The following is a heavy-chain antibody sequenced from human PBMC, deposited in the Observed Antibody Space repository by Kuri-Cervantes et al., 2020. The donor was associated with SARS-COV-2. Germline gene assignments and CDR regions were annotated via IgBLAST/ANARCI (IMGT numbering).Heavy chain of an antibody. Sequence: KVSCKGSGYNFANYWIGGVHQMPGKGLEWMGMIYPSDSETKYSPSFQGQVTISVEKSRSTAYPQCSGLKASDTAMYYCAILSGGDLWDTLDIWGQGTMVTVSS. D-gene: IGHD2-21*02. CDR1: GYNFANYW. J-gene: IGHJ3*02. CDR2: IYPSDSET. CDR3: AILSGGDLWDTLDI. V-gene: IGHV5-51*07.